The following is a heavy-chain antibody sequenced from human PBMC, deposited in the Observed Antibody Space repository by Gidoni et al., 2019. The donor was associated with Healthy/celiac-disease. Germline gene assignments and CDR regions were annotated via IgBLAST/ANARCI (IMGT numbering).Heavy chain of an antibody. J-gene: IGHJ4*02. Sequence: QLQLQESGPGLVKPSETLSLTCTVSGGSISSSSYYWGWIRQPPGKGLEWIGSIYYSGSTYYNPSLKSRVTISVDTSKNQFSLKLSSVTAADTAVYYCARIPEYCSGGSCYYYFDYWGQGTLVTVSS. CDR2: IYYSGST. D-gene: IGHD2-15*01. CDR1: GGSISSSSYY. V-gene: IGHV4-39*01. CDR3: ARIPEYCSGGSCYYYFDY.